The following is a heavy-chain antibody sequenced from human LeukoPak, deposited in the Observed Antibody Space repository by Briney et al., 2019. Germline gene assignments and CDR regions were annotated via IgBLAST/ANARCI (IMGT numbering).Heavy chain of an antibody. CDR1: GFTVGSTY. J-gene: IGHJ4*02. V-gene: IGHV3-66*01. CDR2: IYSGGST. Sequence: GGSLRLSCAASGFTVGSTYMSWVRQAPGKGLEWVSVIYSGGSTYYADSVKGRFTISRDNSKNTLYLQMNSLRVEDTAVYYCARDYGGNIRGYFDYWGQGTLVTVSS. D-gene: IGHD4-23*01. CDR3: ARDYGGNIRGYFDY.